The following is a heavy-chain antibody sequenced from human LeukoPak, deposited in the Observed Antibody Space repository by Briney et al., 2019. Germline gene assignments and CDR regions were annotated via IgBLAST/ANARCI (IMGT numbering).Heavy chain of an antibody. CDR2: IWYDGSNK. Sequence: GGSLRLSCAASGFTFSSYGMRWVRQAPGKGLEWVAVIWYDGSNKYYADSVKGRFTISRDNSKNTLYLQMNSLRAEDTAVYYCARDVGLLWFGESPAGFDYWGQGTLVTVSS. V-gene: IGHV3-33*01. J-gene: IGHJ4*02. CDR3: ARDVGLLWFGESPAGFDY. CDR1: GFTFSSYG. D-gene: IGHD3-10*01.